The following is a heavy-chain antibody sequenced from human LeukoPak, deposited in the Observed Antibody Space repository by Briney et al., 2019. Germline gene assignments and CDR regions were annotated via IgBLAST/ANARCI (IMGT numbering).Heavy chain of an antibody. V-gene: IGHV3-23*01. Sequence: GGSLRLSCAASGFTFSTYGMNWVRQGPGKGLEWVSAISASGVNTYYADSVKGRFTISRDNSKNTLYLQMNSLRAEDTAVYYCAKDSLAGYTDWGQGTLVTVSS. D-gene: IGHD3-9*01. J-gene: IGHJ4*02. CDR1: GFTFSTYG. CDR2: ISASGVNT. CDR3: AKDSLAGYTD.